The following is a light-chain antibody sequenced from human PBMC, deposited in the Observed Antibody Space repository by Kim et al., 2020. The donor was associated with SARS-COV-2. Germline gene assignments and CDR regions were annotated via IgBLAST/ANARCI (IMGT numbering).Light chain of an antibody. CDR1: QSISHW. CDR3: QQYIRYPGT. Sequence: DIQMTQYPSALSASVGDRVTFTCRASQSISHWLAWYQQKSGKAPRVLIWEASKLESGVPSRFIGSGSGTQFTLTISSLQPDDFATYYCQQYIRYPGTFGQGTKVDIK. J-gene: IGKJ1*01. CDR2: EAS. V-gene: IGKV1-5*03.